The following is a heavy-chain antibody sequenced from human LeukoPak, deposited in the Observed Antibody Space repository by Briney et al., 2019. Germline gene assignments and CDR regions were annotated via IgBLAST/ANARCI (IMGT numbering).Heavy chain of an antibody. CDR1: GGSISNYY. D-gene: IGHD1-1*01. V-gene: IGHV4-59*01. CDR2: IYYSGST. J-gene: IGHJ4*02. CDR3: ARGGPPTTLDY. Sequence: SETLSLTCTVSGGSISNYYWSWIRQPPGKGLEWIGYIYYSGSTNYNPSLKSRVTISVDTSKNQFSLKLSSVTAADTAVYYCARGGPPTTLDYWGQGTLVTVSS.